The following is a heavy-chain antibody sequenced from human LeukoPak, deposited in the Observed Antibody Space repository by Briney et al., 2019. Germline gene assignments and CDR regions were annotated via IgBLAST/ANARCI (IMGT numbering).Heavy chain of an antibody. V-gene: IGHV3-23*01. CDR3: ARDPSLREGYLDAFDI. CDR2: ISQSGDFT. D-gene: IGHD2-15*01. Sequence: GGSLRLSCAASGFTFSNYAMNWVRQAPGKGLEWVSTISQSGDFTYYADSVKGRFTISRDKSSNTVSLQMNSLRADDTAVYYCARDPSLREGYLDAFDIWGQGTMVTVSS. J-gene: IGHJ3*02. CDR1: GFTFSNYA.